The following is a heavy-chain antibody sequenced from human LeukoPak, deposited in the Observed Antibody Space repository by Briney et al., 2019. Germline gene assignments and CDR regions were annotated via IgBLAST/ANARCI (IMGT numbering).Heavy chain of an antibody. CDR2: IYTSGNT. CDR3: ARDNDYRTFLDY. J-gene: IGHJ4*02. Sequence: SETLSLTCTDTGGSISSYYWSWIRQPAGKGLEWIGRIYTSGNTNYNPSLKSRVTISVDKSKNQFSLRLTSVTAADTAVYYCARDNDYRTFLDYWGQGTLVTVSS. CDR1: GGSISSYY. D-gene: IGHD4-11*01. V-gene: IGHV4-4*07.